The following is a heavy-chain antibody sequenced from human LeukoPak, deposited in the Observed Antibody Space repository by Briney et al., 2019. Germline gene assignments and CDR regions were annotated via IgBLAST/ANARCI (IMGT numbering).Heavy chain of an antibody. CDR3: AKQYYYDSSGYFDY. J-gene: IGHJ4*02. V-gene: IGHV3-33*06. CDR1: GFTFSSYG. Sequence: GGSLRLSCAASGFTFSSYGMHWVRQAPGKGLEWVAVIWYDGSNKYYADSVKGRFTISRDNSKNTLYLQMNSLRAKDTAVYYCAKQYYYDSSGYFDYWGQGTLVTVSS. CDR2: IWYDGSNK. D-gene: IGHD3-22*01.